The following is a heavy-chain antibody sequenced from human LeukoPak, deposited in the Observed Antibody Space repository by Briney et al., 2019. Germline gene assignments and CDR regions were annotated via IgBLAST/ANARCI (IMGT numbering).Heavy chain of an antibody. Sequence: TGGSLRLSCSASEFTFGTYAMLWVRQARGKGLEYVSDISRDGSDTYYAASVRGRFSISRVNSNHTLYLQVNSLRPEDTAMYYCARLAAAGHSDYWGQGALVAVSS. D-gene: IGHD6-25*01. V-gene: IGHV3-64D*06. CDR1: EFTFGTYA. CDR3: ARLAAAGHSDY. J-gene: IGHJ4*02. CDR2: ISRDGSDT.